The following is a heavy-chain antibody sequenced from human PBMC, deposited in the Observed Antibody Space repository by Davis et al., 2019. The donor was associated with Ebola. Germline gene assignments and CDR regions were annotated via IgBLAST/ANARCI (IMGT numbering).Heavy chain of an antibody. J-gene: IGHJ4*02. CDR3: ARHFKVQGVSIPRYFDY. Sequence: MPSETLSLTCAVSGGSISSSNWWSWVRQPPGKGLEWIGEIYHSGSTYYNPSLKSRVTISVDTSKNQFSLKLSSVTAADTAVYYCARHFKVQGVSIPRYFDYWGQGTLVTVSS. CDR2: IYHSGST. V-gene: IGHV4-4*02. CDR1: GGSISSSNW. D-gene: IGHD3-10*01.